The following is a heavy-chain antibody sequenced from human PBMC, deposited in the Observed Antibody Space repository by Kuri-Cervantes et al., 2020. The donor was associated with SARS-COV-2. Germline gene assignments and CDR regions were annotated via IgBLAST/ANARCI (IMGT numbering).Heavy chain of an antibody. D-gene: IGHD6-19*01. J-gene: IGHJ5*02. CDR3: ATGPAVAGTGVWFDP. V-gene: IGHV1-18*04. CDR2: ISAYNGNT. CDR1: GYTFTSYG. Sequence: ASVKVSCKASGYTFTSYGISWVRQAPGQGLEWMGWISAYNGNTNYAQKLQGRVTMTTDTSTSTAYMELRSLRSDDTAVYYCATGPAVAGTGVWFDPWGQGTLVTVSS.